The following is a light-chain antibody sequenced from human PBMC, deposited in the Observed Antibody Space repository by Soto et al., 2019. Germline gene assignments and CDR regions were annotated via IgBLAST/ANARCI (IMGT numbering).Light chain of an antibody. CDR2: DAS. V-gene: IGKV3-15*01. CDR3: QHFGGTTFT. Sequence: KVMTQSPATLSVSPGERATLTCRASQSVGSNLAWYQQKPGQAPRILMYDASTRATGISARFSGSGSGTHFTLTISRLEPGDFAVYYCQHFGGTTFTFGQGTRLEIK. J-gene: IGKJ5*01. CDR1: QSVGSN.